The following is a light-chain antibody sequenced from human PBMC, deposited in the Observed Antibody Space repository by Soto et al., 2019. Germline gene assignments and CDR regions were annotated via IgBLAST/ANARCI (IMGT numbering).Light chain of an antibody. Sequence: QSALTQPASVSGSPGQSITISCTGTSSDVGGHNYVSWYQQLPGKAPKLMIFEVRNRPSGVSHRFSDSKSGNTASLTISGIQAEHAAHYFFSSYTSSNTWVFGRGTKLTVL. CDR1: SSDVGGHNY. CDR3: SSYTSSNTWV. CDR2: EVR. V-gene: IGLV2-14*01. J-gene: IGLJ3*02.